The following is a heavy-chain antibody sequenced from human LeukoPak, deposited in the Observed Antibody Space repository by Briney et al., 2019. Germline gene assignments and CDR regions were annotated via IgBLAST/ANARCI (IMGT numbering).Heavy chain of an antibody. D-gene: IGHD3-10*01. Sequence: GGSLRLSCAASGFTFSSYAMSWVRQAPGKGLEWVSAISGSGGSTYYADSVKGRFTISRDNSKNTLYLQMNSLRAEDTAVYYCARVRSFGELNYYYGMDVWGQGTTVTVSS. J-gene: IGHJ6*02. CDR3: ARVRSFGELNYYYGMDV. V-gene: IGHV3-23*01. CDR1: GFTFSSYA. CDR2: ISGSGGST.